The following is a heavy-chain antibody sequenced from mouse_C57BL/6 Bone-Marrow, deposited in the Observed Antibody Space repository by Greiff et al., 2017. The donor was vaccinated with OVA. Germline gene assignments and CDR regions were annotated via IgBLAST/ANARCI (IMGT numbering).Heavy chain of an antibody. J-gene: IGHJ1*03. CDR2: INPNNGGT. CDR3: ARGRYYGSSPYWYFDV. CDR1: GYTFTDYY. V-gene: IGHV1-26*01. Sequence: EVQLQQSGPELVKPGASVKISCKASGYTFTDYYMNWVKQSHGKSLEWIGDINPNNGGTSYNQKFKGKATLTVDKSSSTAYMELRSLTSEDSAVYYSARGRYYGSSPYWYFDVWGTGTTVTVSS. D-gene: IGHD1-1*01.